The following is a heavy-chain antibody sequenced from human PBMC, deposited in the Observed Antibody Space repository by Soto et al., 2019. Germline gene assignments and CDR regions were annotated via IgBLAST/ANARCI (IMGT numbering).Heavy chain of an antibody. CDR2: ISGSGGST. CDR1: GFTFSSYA. CDR3: AKELYGSSVYYSVCIDV. V-gene: IGHV3-23*01. D-gene: IGHD3-22*01. J-gene: IGHJ6*04. Sequence: EVQLLESGGGLVQPGGSLRLSCAASGFTFSSYAMSWVRQAPGKGLEWVSAISGSGGSTYYAYSVKGRFTISRDNSKKTLYLQMNSLSAEDTAVYYCAKELYGSSVYYSVCIDVWGKGTTVTVSS.